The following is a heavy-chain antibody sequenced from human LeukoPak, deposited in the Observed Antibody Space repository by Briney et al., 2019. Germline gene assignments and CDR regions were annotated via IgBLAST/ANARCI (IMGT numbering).Heavy chain of an antibody. CDR2: IYYSGST. V-gene: IGHV4-59*12. D-gene: IGHD5-18*01. Sequence: SETPSLTCTVSGGSISSYYWSWIRQLPGKGLEWIGYIYYSGSTNYNPSLKSRVTISVDTSKNQFSLKLSSVTAADTAVYYCARERDTAMALAFDYWGQGTLVTVSS. CDR1: GGSISSYY. CDR3: ARERDTAMALAFDY. J-gene: IGHJ4*02.